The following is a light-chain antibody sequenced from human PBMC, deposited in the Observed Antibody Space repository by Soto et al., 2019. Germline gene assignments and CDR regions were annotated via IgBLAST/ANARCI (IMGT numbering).Light chain of an antibody. V-gene: IGKV3-20*01. CDR3: QQYGSSPPYT. J-gene: IGKJ2*01. Sequence: EIVLTQSPGTLSLSPGERATLSCRASQSVSSIYLAWYQQKPGQAPRLLIYGASSRATGMPDRFSGSGSGTDFTLTISRLEPEDFAVYYCQQYGSSPPYTFGHGTKLEIK. CDR1: QSVSSIY. CDR2: GAS.